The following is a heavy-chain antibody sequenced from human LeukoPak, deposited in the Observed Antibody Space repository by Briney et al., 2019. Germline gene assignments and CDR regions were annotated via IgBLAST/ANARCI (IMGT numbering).Heavy chain of an antibody. V-gene: IGHV4-38-2*02. Sequence: SETLSLTCTVSGGSISSYYWSWIRQPPGKGLEWIGSIYHSGSTYYNPSLKSRVTISVDTSKNQFSLKLSSVTAADTAVYYCARAYYDILTGSPYFDYWGQGTLVTVSS. CDR2: IYHSGST. CDR1: GGSISSYY. CDR3: ARAYYDILTGSPYFDY. D-gene: IGHD3-9*01. J-gene: IGHJ4*02.